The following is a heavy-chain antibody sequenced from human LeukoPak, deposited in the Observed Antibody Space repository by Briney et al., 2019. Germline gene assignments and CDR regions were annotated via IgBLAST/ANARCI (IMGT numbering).Heavy chain of an antibody. CDR3: AKLGIAVAGTFDY. CDR1: GFTFSSYA. J-gene: IGHJ4*02. Sequence: GGSLRLSCAASGFTFSSYAMSWVRQAPGKGLEWVAFIRYDGSNKYYADSVKGRFTISRDNSKNTLYLQMNSLRAEDTAVYYCAKLGIAVAGTFDYWGQGTLVTVSS. V-gene: IGHV3-30*02. CDR2: IRYDGSNK. D-gene: IGHD6-19*01.